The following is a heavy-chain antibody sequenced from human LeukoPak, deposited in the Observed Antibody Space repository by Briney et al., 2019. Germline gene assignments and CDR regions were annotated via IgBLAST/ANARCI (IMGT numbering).Heavy chain of an antibody. CDR2: IYPGDSDT. J-gene: IGHJ4*02. Sequence: RPGESLEISCKGSGYSFISYWIGWVRQMPGKGLEWMGIIYPGDSDTRYSPSFQGQVTISADKPISTAYLQWSSLKASDTAMYYCARQQGVGYCSSTSCEFDYWGQGTLVTVSS. CDR1: GYSFISYW. D-gene: IGHD2-2*01. V-gene: IGHV5-51*01. CDR3: ARQQGVGYCSSTSCEFDY.